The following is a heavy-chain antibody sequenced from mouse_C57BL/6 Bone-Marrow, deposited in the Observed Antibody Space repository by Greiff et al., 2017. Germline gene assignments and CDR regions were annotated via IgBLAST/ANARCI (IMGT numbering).Heavy chain of an antibody. CDR1: GFNIKDDY. Sequence: VQLQQSGAELVRPGASVKLSCTASGFNIKDDYMHWVKQRPEQGLEWIGWIDPANGDTAYAPKFQGKATIPADPSSNTAYLQLSSLTSEYTDVYYCTYYYGSSGWYFDVWGTGTTVTVSS. J-gene: IGHJ1*03. CDR3: TYYYGSSGWYFDV. CDR2: IDPANGDT. D-gene: IGHD1-1*01. V-gene: IGHV14-4*01.